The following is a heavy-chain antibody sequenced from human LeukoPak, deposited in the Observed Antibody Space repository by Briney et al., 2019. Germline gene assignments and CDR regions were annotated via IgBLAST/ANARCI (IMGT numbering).Heavy chain of an antibody. J-gene: IGHJ5*02. D-gene: IGHD3-9*01. Sequence: SETLSLTCAVYGGSFSGYYWSWIRQPPGKGLEWIGEINHTGSTNYNPSLKSRVTISVDTSKNQFSLKLSSVTAADTAVYYCARVGYFDWLDKYNWFDPWGQGTLVTVSS. V-gene: IGHV4-34*01. CDR2: INHTGST. CDR1: GGSFSGYY. CDR3: ARVGYFDWLDKYNWFDP.